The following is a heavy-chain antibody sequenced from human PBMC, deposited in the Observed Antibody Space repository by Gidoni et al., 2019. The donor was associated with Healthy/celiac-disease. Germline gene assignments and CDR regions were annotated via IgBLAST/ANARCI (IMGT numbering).Heavy chain of an antibody. V-gene: IGHV4-39*01. CDR3: ARRVGGPLGYYYYYGMDV. J-gene: IGHJ6*02. CDR2: IYYSGST. CDR1: GGSISSSSYY. D-gene: IGHD3-16*01. Sequence: QLQLQESGPGLVKPSETLSLTCTVSGGSISSSSYYWGWIRQPPGKGLEWIGSIYYSGSTYYNPSLKSRVTISVDTSKNQFSLKLSSVTAADTAVYYCARRVGGPLGYYYYYGMDVWGQGTTVTVSS.